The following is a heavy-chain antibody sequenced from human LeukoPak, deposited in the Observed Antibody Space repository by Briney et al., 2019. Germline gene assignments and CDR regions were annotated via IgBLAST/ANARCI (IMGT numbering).Heavy chain of an antibody. CDR3: SRSLDY. Sequence: GGSLRLSCAASGFPFSDYWMDWVRQAPGKGMEWVANINQYGSEQYYAAYVKGRFTISRDNAKNSLYLQMNSLRAEDTAVYYCSRSLDYLGQGALVTVSS. J-gene: IGHJ4*02. V-gene: IGHV3-7*01. CDR2: INQYGSEQ. CDR1: GFPFSDYW.